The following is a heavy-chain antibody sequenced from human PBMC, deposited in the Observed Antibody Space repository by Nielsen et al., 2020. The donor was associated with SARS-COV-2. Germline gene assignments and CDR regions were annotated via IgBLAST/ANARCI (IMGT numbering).Heavy chain of an antibody. Sequence: SETLSLTCTVSGGSISSSSYYWAWIRQTPGKGLEYIGSVYYSGTTYYNPSLKGRVTISVDTSRNQFSLKLTSVTAADTAVYYCARRAVIQYFDWLAHFDSWGRGTLVTVSS. CDR2: VYYSGTT. D-gene: IGHD3-9*01. J-gene: IGHJ4*02. CDR3: ARRAVIQYFDWLAHFDS. V-gene: IGHV4-39*01. CDR1: GGSISSSSYY.